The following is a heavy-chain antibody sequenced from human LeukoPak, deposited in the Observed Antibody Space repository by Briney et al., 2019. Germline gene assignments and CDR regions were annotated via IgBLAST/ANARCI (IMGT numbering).Heavy chain of an antibody. V-gene: IGHV4-59*08. CDR2: IFYSGST. CDR1: GGSISGFY. CDR3: AKIRERTGTTFDS. D-gene: IGHD1-1*01. J-gene: IGHJ4*02. Sequence: KPSETLSLTCTVSGGSISGFYWSWIRQPPGKELQWIGSIFYSGSTNYNPSLKSRVTISGDTSRNQVSLKLRSVTAADTAVYYCAKIRERTGTTFDSWGQGTLVTVSS.